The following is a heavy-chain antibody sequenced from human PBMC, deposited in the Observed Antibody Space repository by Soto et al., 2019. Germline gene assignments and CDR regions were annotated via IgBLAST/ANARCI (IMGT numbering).Heavy chain of an antibody. CDR3: TRDVVHCNGVRCYGVPMDV. Sequence: GGSLRLSCAASGLSAIAKNMSWVRQVQGKGLEWVSLIKSGGRTSYAGSVKGRFTISRDFSENTLFLRMNSLRVEDTAVYYCTRDVVHCNGVRCYGVPMDVWGKGTTVTVSS. V-gene: IGHV3-66*01. J-gene: IGHJ6*03. CDR2: IKSGGRT. D-gene: IGHD2-15*01. CDR1: GLSAIAKN.